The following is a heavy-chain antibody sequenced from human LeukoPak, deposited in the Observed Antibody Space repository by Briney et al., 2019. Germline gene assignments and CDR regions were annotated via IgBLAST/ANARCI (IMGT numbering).Heavy chain of an antibody. CDR3: ARGGDGNRRDFDY. D-gene: IGHD5-24*01. CDR2: INPNSGDP. J-gene: IGHJ4*02. CDR1: GGTFSSYA. V-gene: IGHV1-2*02. Sequence: AASVKVSCKASGGTFSSYAISWVRQAPGQGLEWMGWINPNSGDPNYALNFEGRVTMARDTSISTAYIELSSLRSDDKAVYYCARGGDGNRRDFDYWGQGTLVTVSS.